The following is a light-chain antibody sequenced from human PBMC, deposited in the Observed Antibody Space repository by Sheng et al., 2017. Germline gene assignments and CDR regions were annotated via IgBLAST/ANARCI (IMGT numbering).Light chain of an antibody. J-gene: IGKJ2*01. CDR3: QQSYITPYT. CDR1: RHIGNF. Sequence: DIQMTQSPSSLSASVGDRVTITCRASRHIGNFLNWYQQKLGGVPKLLIFTTSSSHPGVPSRFSGSGSGTDFTLTISSLQPEDFATYFCQQSYITPYTFGQGTKL. V-gene: IGKV1-39*01. CDR2: TTS.